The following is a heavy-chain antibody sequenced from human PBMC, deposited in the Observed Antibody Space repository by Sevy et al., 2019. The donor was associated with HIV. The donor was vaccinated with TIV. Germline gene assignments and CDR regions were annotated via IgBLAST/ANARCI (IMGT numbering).Heavy chain of an antibody. V-gene: IGHV3-15*01. CDR1: GFTFSNAW. CDR3: FAFRVWGSYRSDDAFDI. J-gene: IGHJ3*02. CDR2: IKSKTDGGTT. Sequence: LGGSLRLSCAASGFTFSNAWMSWVRQAPGKGLEWVGRIKSKTDGGTTDYAAPVKGRLTISRDDSKNTLYLQMNSLKTEDTAVYYCFAFRVWGSYRSDDAFDIWGQGTMVTVSS. D-gene: IGHD3-16*02.